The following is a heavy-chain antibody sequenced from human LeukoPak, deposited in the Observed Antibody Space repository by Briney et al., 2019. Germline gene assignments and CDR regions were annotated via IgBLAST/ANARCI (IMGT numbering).Heavy chain of an antibody. CDR3: ARDGVGGLYYFDY. V-gene: IGHV4-30-4*01. CDR1: GVSISSGDYY. J-gene: IGHJ4*02. CDR2: IYYSGST. D-gene: IGHD4-23*01. Sequence: PSETLSLTRTVSGVSISSGDYYWSWIRQPPGKGLEWIGYIYYSGSTYYNPSLKSRVTISVDTSKNQFSLKLSSVTAADTAVYYCARDGVGGLYYFDYWGQGTLVTVSS.